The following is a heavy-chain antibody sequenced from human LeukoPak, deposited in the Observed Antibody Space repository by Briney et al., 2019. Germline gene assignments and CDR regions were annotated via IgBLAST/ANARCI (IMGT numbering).Heavy chain of an antibody. V-gene: IGHV4-38-2*01. CDR1: GYSISSGYY. J-gene: IGHJ4*02. CDR2: IYHSGDT. CDR3: ARQGYCSGGTCYRYFDY. Sequence: SETLSLTCAVSGYSISSGYYWGWIRQPPGKVLEWIGSIYHSGDTYYNPSLKSRITISVDTSKNQFSLKLNSVTAADTAVYYCARQGYCSGGTCYRYFDYWGQGTLVTVSS. D-gene: IGHD2-15*01.